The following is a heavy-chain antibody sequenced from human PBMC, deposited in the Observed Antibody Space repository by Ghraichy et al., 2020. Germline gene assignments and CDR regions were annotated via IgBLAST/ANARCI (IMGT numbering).Heavy chain of an antibody. Sequence: GSLRLSCIASGFSYSNYALSWVRQTPGRGLEWVSFISGVTNDTYHADSVEGRFTLARDSSKNIVYLQMNSLRADDTAIYYCVKDKWELSSYDAFDLWGRGTMVTVSS. D-gene: IGHD1-26*01. CDR2: ISGVTNDT. J-gene: IGHJ3*01. CDR3: VKDKWELSSYDAFDL. CDR1: GFSYSNYA. V-gene: IGHV3-23*01.